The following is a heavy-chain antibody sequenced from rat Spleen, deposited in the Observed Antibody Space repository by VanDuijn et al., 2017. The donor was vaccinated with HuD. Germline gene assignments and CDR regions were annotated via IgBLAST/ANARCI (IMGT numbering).Heavy chain of an antibody. CDR2: ISYDGSST. J-gene: IGHJ2*01. Sequence: EVQLVKSGGGLVQPGRSMKLSCAASGFTFSNYDMAWVRQAPTKGLEWVASISYDGSSTYYRDSVKGRFTISRDNAKSTLYLQMDSLRSEDTATYYCTRYLYWGQGVMVTVSS. D-gene: IGHD1-11*01. CDR1: GFTFSNYD. CDR3: TRYLY. V-gene: IGHV5-20*01.